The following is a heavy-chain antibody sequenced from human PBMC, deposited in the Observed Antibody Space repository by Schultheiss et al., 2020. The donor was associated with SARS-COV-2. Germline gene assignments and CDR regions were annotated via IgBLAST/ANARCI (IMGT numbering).Heavy chain of an antibody. CDR1: GGSISSGGYY. V-gene: IGHV4-31*03. Sequence: SQTLSLTCTVSGGSISSGGYYWSWIRQHPGKGLEWIGYIYYSGSTYYNPSLKSRVTISVDTSKNQFSLKLSSVTAADTAVYYCARDPSYDSTNYYGMDVWGQGTTVTVSS. CDR2: IYYSGST. CDR3: ARDPSYDSTNYYGMDV. D-gene: IGHD3-3*01. J-gene: IGHJ6*02.